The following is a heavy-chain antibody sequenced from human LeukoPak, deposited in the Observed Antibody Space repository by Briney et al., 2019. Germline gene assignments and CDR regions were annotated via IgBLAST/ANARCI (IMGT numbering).Heavy chain of an antibody. J-gene: IGHJ4*02. D-gene: IGHD3-10*01. V-gene: IGHV3-7*05. CDR2: IKQDGSEK. CDR3: ARDGYGSGSYYDPLGY. Sequence: TGGSLRLSCAASRFTFSNYWMSWVRQAPGKGLEWVANIKQDGSEKYYVDSVKGRFTISRDNAKNSLYLQPNSLRAEDTAVYYCARDGYGSGSYYDPLGYWGQGTLVTVSS. CDR1: RFTFSNYW.